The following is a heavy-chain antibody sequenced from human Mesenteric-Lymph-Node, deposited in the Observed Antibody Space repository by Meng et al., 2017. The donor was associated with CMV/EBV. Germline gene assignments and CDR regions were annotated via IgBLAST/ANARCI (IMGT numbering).Heavy chain of an antibody. CDR2: INPNSGGT. D-gene: IGHD6-19*01. Sequence: ASVKVSCKASGYTFTGYYMHWVRQAPGQGLEWMGWINPNSGGTNYAQKFQGRVTMTRDTSISTAYMELSRLRSDDTAVYYCARRYSSGWGLGMDVWGQGTTVTVSS. J-gene: IGHJ6*02. V-gene: IGHV1-2*02. CDR3: ARRYSSGWGLGMDV. CDR1: GYTFTGYY.